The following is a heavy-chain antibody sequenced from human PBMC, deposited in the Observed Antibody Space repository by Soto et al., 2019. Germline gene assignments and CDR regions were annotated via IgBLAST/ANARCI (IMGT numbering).Heavy chain of an antibody. Sequence: KWLAWVSANSGSGGSTYYAYYVKARFTISRDNSHNTIDLQMNSLRAEDTAVYYCVFFFQAEDGIRDTVPVSAFLLNRSSDL. V-gene: IGHV3-23*01. D-gene: IGHD2-15*01. J-gene: IGHJ2*01. CDR2: NSGSGGST. CDR3: VFFFQAEDGIRDTVPVSAFLLNRSSDL.